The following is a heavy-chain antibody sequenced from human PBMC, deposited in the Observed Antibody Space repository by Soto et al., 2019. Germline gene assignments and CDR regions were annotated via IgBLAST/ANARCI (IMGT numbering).Heavy chain of an antibody. J-gene: IGHJ4*01. D-gene: IGHD3-16*01. CDR3: ARDVAMPTGFGLGY. CDR1: GFAFTNYG. Sequence: QVQVVESGGNIVQPGTSLRLSCAASGFAFTNYGIHWVRQAPGKGLEWVAHISNDGSKKFYSDSVKGRFTISRDNSENTVYLQMTSLRPDDTAVFYCARDVAMPTGFGLGYWGHVTLVTVAS. CDR2: ISNDGSKK. V-gene: IGHV3-30*03.